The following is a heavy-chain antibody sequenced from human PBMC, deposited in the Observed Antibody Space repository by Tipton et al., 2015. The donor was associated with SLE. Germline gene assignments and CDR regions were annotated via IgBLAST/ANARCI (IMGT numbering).Heavy chain of an antibody. CDR3: ASSDSVVAAPDY. CDR2: INHSGST. V-gene: IGHV4-34*01. Sequence: GLVKPSETLSLTCAVYGGSFSGYYWSWIRQPPGKGLEWIGEINHSGSTNYNPSLKSRVTISVDTSKNQFSLKLSSVTAADTAVYYCASSDSVVAAPDYWGQGTLVTVSS. J-gene: IGHJ4*02. CDR1: GGSFSGYY. D-gene: IGHD2-15*01.